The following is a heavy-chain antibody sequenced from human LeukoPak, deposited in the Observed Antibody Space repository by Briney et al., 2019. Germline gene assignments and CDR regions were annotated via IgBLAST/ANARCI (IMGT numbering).Heavy chain of an antibody. V-gene: IGHV3-11*06. CDR3: ARGAFDI. CDR1: GFTFSDYY. CDR2: IAGSGSPT. Sequence: GGSLRLSCAASGFTFSDYYMSWFRQTPGKGLEWISYIAGSGSPTSYADSVKGRFTTSRDNAEKSLYLQMNSLSAEDTAVYYCARGAFDIWGQGTMVTVSS. J-gene: IGHJ3*02.